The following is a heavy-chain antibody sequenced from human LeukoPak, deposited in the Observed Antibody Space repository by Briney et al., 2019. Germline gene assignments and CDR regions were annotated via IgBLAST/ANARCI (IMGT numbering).Heavy chain of an antibody. Sequence: KTSETLSLTGTVSGGSISSYYWSWIRQPPGKGLEWIGYTYYSRSTNYNPSLKSRVTISVDTSKNQFSLKLSSVTAADTAVYYCARDHDILTGYFDYWGQGTLVTVSS. D-gene: IGHD3-9*01. CDR1: GGSISSYY. J-gene: IGHJ4*02. V-gene: IGHV4-59*01. CDR3: ARDHDILTGYFDY. CDR2: TYYSRST.